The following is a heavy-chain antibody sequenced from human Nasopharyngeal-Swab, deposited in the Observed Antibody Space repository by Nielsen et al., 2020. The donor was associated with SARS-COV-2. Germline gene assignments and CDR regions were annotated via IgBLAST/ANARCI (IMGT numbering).Heavy chain of an antibody. D-gene: IGHD3-3*01. V-gene: IGHV7-4-1*02. CDR3: ARDEKSQGIFGVVISGQWWFDP. J-gene: IGHJ5*02. Sequence: ASVKVFCKASGYTFTSYAMNWVRQAPGQGLEWMGWINTNTGNPTYAQGFTGRFVFSLDTSVSTAYLQISSLNAEDTAVYYCARDEKSQGIFGVVISGQWWFDPWGQGTLVTVSS. CDR2: INTNTGNP. CDR1: GYTFTSYA.